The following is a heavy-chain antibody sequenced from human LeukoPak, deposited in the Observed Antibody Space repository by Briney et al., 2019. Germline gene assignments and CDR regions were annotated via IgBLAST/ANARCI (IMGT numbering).Heavy chain of an antibody. D-gene: IGHD6-19*01. CDR2: TYYRSKWYN. J-gene: IGHJ4*02. CDR3: ARGDCSGWQSH. CDR1: GDSVSSNSVA. Sequence: SQILSLTCAISGDSVSSNSVAWNWIRQSPSRGLEWLARTYYRSKWYNDYAVSVKSRMIISADTSKNQLSLQLNSVSPEDTAVYYCARGDCSGWQSHWGQGTLVVVSS. V-gene: IGHV6-1*01.